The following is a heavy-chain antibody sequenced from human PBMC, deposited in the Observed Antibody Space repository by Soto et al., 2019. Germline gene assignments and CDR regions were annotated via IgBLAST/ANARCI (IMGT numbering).Heavy chain of an antibody. CDR2: IRSKAYGGTT. CDR3: STNYYDSSGYYNWFDP. D-gene: IGHD3-22*01. CDR1: GYTFGDYA. Sequence: GGSLRLSGTASGYTFGDYAMSWFRQAPGKGLEWVGFIRSKAYGGTTHYAASVKGRFTISRDDSKSIAYLQMNSLKTEDTAVYYCSTNYYDSSGYYNWFDPWGQGTLVTVSS. J-gene: IGHJ5*02. V-gene: IGHV3-49*03.